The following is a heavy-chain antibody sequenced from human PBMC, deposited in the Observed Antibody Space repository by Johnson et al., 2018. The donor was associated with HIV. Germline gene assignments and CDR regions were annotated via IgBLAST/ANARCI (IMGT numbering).Heavy chain of an antibody. CDR1: GFTFSSYA. Sequence: VQVVESGGGLVQPGGSLRLSCAASGFTFSSYAMHWVRQAPGKGLEYVSAISSNGGSTSYANSVKGSFTIPSDNSKNTLYLQMGSLRAEDMAVYYCARALGYCSGGSCPLDAFDIWGQGTMVTVSS. V-gene: IGHV3-64*01. CDR3: ARALGYCSGGSCPLDAFDI. CDR2: ISSNGGST. J-gene: IGHJ3*02. D-gene: IGHD2-15*01.